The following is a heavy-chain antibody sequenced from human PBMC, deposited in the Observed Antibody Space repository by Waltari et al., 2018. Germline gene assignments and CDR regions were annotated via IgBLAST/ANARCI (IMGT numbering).Heavy chain of an antibody. CDR1: GYTLTELS. D-gene: IGHD3-10*01. CDR3: ATGPYGSGRAQLFDY. V-gene: IGHV1-24*01. Sequence: QVQLVQSGAEVKKPGASVKVSCKVSGYTLTELSRHWVRQAPGKGLEWMGGLDPEDGETIYAQKFQGRVTMTEDTSTDTAYMELSSLRSEDTAVYYCATGPYGSGRAQLFDYWGQGTLVTVSS. J-gene: IGHJ4*02. CDR2: LDPEDGET.